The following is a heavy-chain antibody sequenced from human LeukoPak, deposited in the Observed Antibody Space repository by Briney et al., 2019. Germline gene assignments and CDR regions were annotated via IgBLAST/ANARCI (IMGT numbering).Heavy chain of an antibody. CDR3: ARHTLYGSGSYYVYYFDY. CDR2: INPSGGST. J-gene: IGHJ4*02. CDR1: GYTFTRYY. V-gene: IGHV1-46*01. D-gene: IGHD3-10*01. Sequence: WASVKVSCKASGYTFTRYYMHWVRQAPGQGLEWMGIINPSGGSTKYAQKFQGRVTMTRDMSTSAAYMELRSLRSDDTAVYYCARHTLYGSGSYYVYYFDYWGQGTLVTVSS.